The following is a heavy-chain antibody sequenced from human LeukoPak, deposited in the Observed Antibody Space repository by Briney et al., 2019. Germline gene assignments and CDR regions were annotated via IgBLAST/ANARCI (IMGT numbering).Heavy chain of an antibody. CDR3: ARASDYDSGGYYIGGTFDY. CDR1: GXTFSNYA. J-gene: IGHJ4*02. V-gene: IGHV3-23*01. D-gene: IGHD3-22*01. CDR2: ISGSGGST. Sequence: PGGSLRLSCAASGXTFSNYAMSWVRQAPGKGLEWVSSISGSGGSTDHADSVKGRFTISRDNSKKTLYLQMNSLRAEDTAVYYCARASDYDSGGYYIGGTFDYWGQGTLVTVSS.